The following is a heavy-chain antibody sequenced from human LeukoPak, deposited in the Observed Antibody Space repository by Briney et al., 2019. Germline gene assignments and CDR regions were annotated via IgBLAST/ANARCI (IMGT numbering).Heavy chain of an antibody. V-gene: IGHV3-33*01. CDR1: GFTFSNHG. Sequence: GRSLRLSCAASGFTFSNHGMHWVRQAPGKGLEWVAVIWYDGSDKYHADSVKGRLTISRDNSKNTLYLQMNSLRVEDTAVYYCARPVVLGAYLRGAYYFDSWGQGTLVTVSS. J-gene: IGHJ4*02. CDR2: IWYDGSDK. D-gene: IGHD3-16*01. CDR3: ARPVVLGAYLRGAYYFDS.